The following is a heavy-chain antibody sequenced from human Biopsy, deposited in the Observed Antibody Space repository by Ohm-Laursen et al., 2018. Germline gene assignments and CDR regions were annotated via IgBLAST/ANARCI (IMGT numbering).Heavy chain of an antibody. CDR2: ISWNSASV. CDR3: TGDSGGLGDY. D-gene: IGHD2-8*02. Sequence: SLRLSCTASGFTFDDYAMHWVRQAPGKGLEWVSGISWNSASVGYADSVKGRFTISRDNAKNTLHLQMNSLRAEDTAVYYCTGDSGGLGDYWGQGTLVTVSS. V-gene: IGHV3-9*01. CDR1: GFTFDDYA. J-gene: IGHJ4*02.